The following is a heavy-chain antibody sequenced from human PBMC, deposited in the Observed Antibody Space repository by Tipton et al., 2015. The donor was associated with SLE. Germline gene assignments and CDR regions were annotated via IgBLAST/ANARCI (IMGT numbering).Heavy chain of an antibody. J-gene: IGHJ4*02. V-gene: IGHV3-30*02. CDR2: IRADGSNK. CDR1: GFTITDYA. D-gene: IGHD3-16*01. CDR3: AGGTGAYFDH. Sequence: SLRLSCAASGFTITDYAMHWVRQAPGKGLEWVAFIRADGSNKDYADSVKSRFTISRDNSKNTLYLQMNRLRVEDTAVYYCAGGTGAYFDHWGQGTLVTVSS.